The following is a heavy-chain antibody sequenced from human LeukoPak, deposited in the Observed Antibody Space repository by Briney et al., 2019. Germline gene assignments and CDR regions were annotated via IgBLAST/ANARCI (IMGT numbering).Heavy chain of an antibody. Sequence: PGGSLRLSCAASGFTFSSYAMHWVRQAPGKGLEWVAVISYDGSNKYYADSVKGRFTISRDNSKNTLYLQMNSLRAEDTAVYYCARDIKRGFGAQHYMDVWGKGTTVTVSS. D-gene: IGHD4/OR15-4a*01. CDR3: ARDIKRGFGAQHYMDV. V-gene: IGHV3-30-3*01. CDR2: ISYDGSNK. CDR1: GFTFSSYA. J-gene: IGHJ6*03.